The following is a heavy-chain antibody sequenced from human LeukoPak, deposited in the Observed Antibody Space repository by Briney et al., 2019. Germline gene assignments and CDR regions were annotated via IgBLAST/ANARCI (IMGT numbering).Heavy chain of an antibody. J-gene: IGHJ6*03. CDR3: ARAEQLVRDGYYYYYMDV. CDR2: INHSGST. CDR1: GGSFSGYY. V-gene: IGHV4-34*01. Sequence: SETLSLTCAVYGGSFSGYYWSWIRQPPGKGLEWIGEINHSGSTNYNPSLKSRVTMSVDTSKNQFSLKLSSVTAADTAVYYCARAEQLVRDGYYYYYMDVWGKGTTVTVSS. D-gene: IGHD6-6*01.